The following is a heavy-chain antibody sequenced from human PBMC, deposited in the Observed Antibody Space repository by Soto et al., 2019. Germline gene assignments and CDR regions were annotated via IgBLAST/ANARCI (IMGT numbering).Heavy chain of an antibody. D-gene: IGHD3-9*01. Sequence: VSVKVSGEASGYPFTSDAMHWVRQAPGQRRECMGWINAGNGHTGGSQKFLGRVTSTRETTGSTAIVELCSLRSEDTAVYYCARDDILTGYHGGFDYWGQGTLVTVAS. CDR1: GYPFTSDA. V-gene: IGHV1-3*01. J-gene: IGHJ4*02. CDR2: INAGNGHT. CDR3: ARDDILTGYHGGFDY.